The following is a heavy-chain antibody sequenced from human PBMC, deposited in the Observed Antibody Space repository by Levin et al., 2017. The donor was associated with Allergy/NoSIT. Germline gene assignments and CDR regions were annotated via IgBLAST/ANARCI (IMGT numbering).Heavy chain of an antibody. CDR1: GFTFSSYA. CDR3: ARGFSSSWYRSYYFDY. D-gene: IGHD6-13*01. V-gene: IGHV3-30-3*01. Sequence: GESLKISCAASGFTFSSYAMHWVRQAPGKGLEWVAVISYDGSNKYYADSVKGRFTISRDNSKNTLYLQMNSLRAEDTAVYYCARGFSSSWYRSYYFDYWGQGTLVTVSS. J-gene: IGHJ4*02. CDR2: ISYDGSNK.